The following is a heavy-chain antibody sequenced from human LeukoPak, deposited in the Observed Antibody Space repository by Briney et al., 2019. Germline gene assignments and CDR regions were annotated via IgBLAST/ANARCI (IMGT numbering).Heavy chain of an antibody. CDR3: ARSYSGSYYYYYYMDV. CDR2: IYHSGST. D-gene: IGHD1-26*01. Sequence: TSETLSLTCTVSGYSISSGYYWGWIRPPPGKGLEWIGSIYHSGSTNYNPSLKSRVTISVDTSKNQFSLKLSSVTAADSAVYYCARSYSGSYYYYYYMDVWGKGTTVTVSS. CDR1: GYSISSGYY. J-gene: IGHJ6*03. V-gene: IGHV4-38-2*02.